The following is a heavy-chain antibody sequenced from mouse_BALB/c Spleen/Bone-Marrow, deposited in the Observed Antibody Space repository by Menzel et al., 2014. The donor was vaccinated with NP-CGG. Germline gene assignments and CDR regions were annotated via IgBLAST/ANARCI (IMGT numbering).Heavy chain of an antibody. Sequence: QVQLKESGPELVKPGASVRISCKASGYTFTSYYIHWVKQRPGQGLEWIGWIYPGNVNTKYNEKFKGKATLTADKSSSTAYMQLSSLTSEDSAVYFCARGGWLRDAMDYWGQGTSVTVSP. CDR3: ARGGWLRDAMDY. V-gene: IGHV1S56*01. CDR1: GYTFTSYY. CDR2: IYPGNVNT. D-gene: IGHD2-2*01. J-gene: IGHJ4*01.